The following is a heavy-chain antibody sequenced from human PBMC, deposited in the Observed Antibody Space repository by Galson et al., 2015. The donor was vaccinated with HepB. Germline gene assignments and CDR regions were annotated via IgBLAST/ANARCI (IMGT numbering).Heavy chain of an antibody. CDR1: GFTFNDYD. CDR2: ISHDGSHK. CDR3: ALLGVFCRSTSCYYYGMDV. D-gene: IGHD2-2*01. J-gene: IGHJ6*02. Sequence: SLRLSCAASGFTFNDYDMHWVRQAPGKGLEWVAVISHDGSHKSSVDSVKGRFTISRDDSKNTLYLQMNSLRAEDTAVYHCALLGVFCRSTSCYYYGMDVWGQGTTVTVSS. V-gene: IGHV3-30*03.